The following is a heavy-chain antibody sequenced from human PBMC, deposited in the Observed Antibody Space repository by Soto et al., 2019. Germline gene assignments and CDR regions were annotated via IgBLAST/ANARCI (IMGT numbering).Heavy chain of an antibody. D-gene: IGHD6-13*01. V-gene: IGHV3-23*01. Sequence: GGSLRLSCVASGFTFSNFAMSWVRQAPGKGLEWVSVISNTGGSTYYADSVKGRFTISRDNSKNTLYLQMNIMRAEDTAVYYCAKIKRLGAAADYYYGMDVWGQGTTVTVSS. CDR3: AKIKRLGAAADYYYGMDV. CDR2: ISNTGGST. CDR1: GFTFSNFA. J-gene: IGHJ6*02.